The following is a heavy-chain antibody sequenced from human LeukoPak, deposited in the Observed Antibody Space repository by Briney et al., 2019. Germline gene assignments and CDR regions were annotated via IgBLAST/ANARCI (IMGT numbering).Heavy chain of an antibody. Sequence: ASVKVSCKASGYTFTGYYIHWVRQAPGQGLEWMGRINPNSGDTNYAQNFQGRVTMTRDTSISTAYMELSRLRSDDTAVCYCARDYCSSTSCLFDYWGQGTLVTVSS. J-gene: IGHJ4*02. CDR2: INPNSGDT. V-gene: IGHV1-2*06. CDR3: ARDYCSSTSCLFDY. CDR1: GYTFTGYY. D-gene: IGHD2-2*01.